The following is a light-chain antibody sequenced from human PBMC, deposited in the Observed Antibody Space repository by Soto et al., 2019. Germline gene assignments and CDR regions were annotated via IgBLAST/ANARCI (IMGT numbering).Light chain of an antibody. CDR1: QSVSGSY. J-gene: IGKJ4*01. CDR3: XXXXXXPSLT. Sequence: EIVLTQSPGTLSLSPGERVTLSCRASQSVSGSYLAWYQQKPGQAPRLLINGASSRATGIPDRFSGSGSGTDFTLTISRLEPXXXXXXXXXXXXXXPSLTFGGGTKVEIK. V-gene: IGKV3-20*01. CDR2: GAS.